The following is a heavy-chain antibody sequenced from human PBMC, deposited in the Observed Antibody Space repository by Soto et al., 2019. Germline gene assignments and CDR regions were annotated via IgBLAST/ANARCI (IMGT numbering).Heavy chain of an antibody. V-gene: IGHV4-61*08. CDR1: GDSMTTNYRSWSMTYYYY. Sequence: PSETLSLTCTVSGDSMTTNYRSWSMTYYYYWSWLRQTAVKGLEWIGYVESSGRTEYTPSLASRDTLPLESSLNQISLTLRSVTTADRALYFGARGVEGDYLDYWGQGTPVTVSS. CDR2: VESSGRT. CDR3: ARGVEGDYLDY. J-gene: IGHJ4*02.